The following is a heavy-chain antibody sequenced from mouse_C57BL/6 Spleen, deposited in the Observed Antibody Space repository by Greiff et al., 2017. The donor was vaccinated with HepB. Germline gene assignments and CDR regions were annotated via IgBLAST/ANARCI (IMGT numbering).Heavy chain of an antibody. CDR2: IDPSDSYT. J-gene: IGHJ2*01. CDR3: ARRYYGSSYDFDY. Sequence: QVQLQQPGAELVKPGASVKLSCKASGYTFTSYWMQWVKQRPGQGLEWIGEIDPSDSYTNYNQKFKGKATLTVDTSSSTAYMQLSSLTSEDSAVYYCARRYYGSSYDFDYWGQGTTLTVSS. CDR1: GYTFTSYW. V-gene: IGHV1-50*01. D-gene: IGHD1-1*01.